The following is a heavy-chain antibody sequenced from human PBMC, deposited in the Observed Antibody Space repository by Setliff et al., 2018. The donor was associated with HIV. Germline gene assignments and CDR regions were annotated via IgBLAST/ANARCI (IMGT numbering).Heavy chain of an antibody. D-gene: IGHD3-3*01. CDR3: ARSEGIAWFDP. Sequence: SETLSLTCTVSGGSISSYYWSWIRQPPGKGLEWIGYIYYSGSTNYNPSLKSRVTISVDTSKNQFSLKLSSVTAADTAVYYCARSEGIAWFDPWGQGTLVTVSS. CDR1: GGSISSYY. J-gene: IGHJ5*02. V-gene: IGHV4-59*01. CDR2: IYYSGST.